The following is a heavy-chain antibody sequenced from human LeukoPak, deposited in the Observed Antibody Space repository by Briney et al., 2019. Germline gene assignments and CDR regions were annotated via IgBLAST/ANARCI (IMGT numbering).Heavy chain of an antibody. CDR3: ARGCGYSYGLAKPPGYFDL. D-gene: IGHD5-18*01. Sequence: SSETLSLTCAVYGGSFSGYYWSWIRQPPGKGLEWIGEINHSGSTNYNPSLKSRVTISVDTSKNQFSLKLSSVTAADTAVYYCARGCGYSYGLAKPPGYFDLWGRGTLVTVSS. V-gene: IGHV4-34*01. CDR1: GGSFSGYY. CDR2: INHSGST. J-gene: IGHJ2*01.